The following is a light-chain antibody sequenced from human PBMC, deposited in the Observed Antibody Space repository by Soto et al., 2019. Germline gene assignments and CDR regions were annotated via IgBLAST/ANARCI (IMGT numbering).Light chain of an antibody. CDR2: GAS. CDR3: HQYGSSPYT. V-gene: IGKV3-20*01. CDR1: QTVDSSY. J-gene: IGKJ2*01. Sequence: EIVLTQSPGTLSLSPGERATLSCRVSQTVDSSYLAWYQRKPGQAPRLLIYGASTRASDIPDRFGGSGSGTDFTLTISRLEPEDFAVYYCHQYGSSPYTFGQGTKLEIK.